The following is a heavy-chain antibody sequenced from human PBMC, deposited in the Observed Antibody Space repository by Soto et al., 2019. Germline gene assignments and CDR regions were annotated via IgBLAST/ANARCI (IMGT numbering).Heavy chain of an antibody. D-gene: IGHD3-10*01. CDR2: INPLGFST. V-gene: IGHV1-46*01. Sequence: QVQLVQSGAEVKKPGASVKVSCKASGYTFTSYNMYWVRQAPGQGLEWVGMINPLGFSTTYEQKFPGGDTMTRDTSTSTVYMELTNLRSDDTAVYYCARAAGRFGELYWFDPWGQGTLVTVSP. CDR1: GYTFTSYN. CDR3: ARAAGRFGELYWFDP. J-gene: IGHJ5*02.